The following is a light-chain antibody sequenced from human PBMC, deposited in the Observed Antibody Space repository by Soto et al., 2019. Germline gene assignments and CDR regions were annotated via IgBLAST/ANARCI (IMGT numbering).Light chain of an antibody. V-gene: IGKV1-17*03. CDR2: AAS. CDR3: LQHNTYPWT. J-gene: IGKJ1*01. CDR1: QDISNY. Sequence: QMTRCRSAVRASVLYGVTIACRASQDISNYLAWFQQKPGKVPKRLIYAASSLQSGVPSRFSGSGSGTEFTLTISSLQPEDFATYYCLQHNTYPWTFGQGTKVDI.